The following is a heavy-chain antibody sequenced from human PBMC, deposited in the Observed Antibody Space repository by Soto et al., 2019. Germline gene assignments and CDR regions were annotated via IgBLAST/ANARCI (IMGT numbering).Heavy chain of an antibody. D-gene: IGHD5-18*01. CDR3: ARPAMATLADNTIYYYFGMDV. V-gene: IGHV5-51*01. CDR2: LYPGDSAT. J-gene: IGHJ6*02. CDR1: GYRFTSYW. Sequence: GESLKISCKGSGYRFTSYWIGWVRQMPGKGLEWLGILYPGDSATRYSPCFQGQVTISADKSISTAYLQWSSLKASVTDIYYCARPAMATLADNTIYYYFGMDVWGQGTTVTVSS.